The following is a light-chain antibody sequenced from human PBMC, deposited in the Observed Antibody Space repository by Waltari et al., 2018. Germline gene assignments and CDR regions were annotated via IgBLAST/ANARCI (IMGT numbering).Light chain of an antibody. CDR3: AAWDDSLTGWM. CDR2: SNN. J-gene: IGLJ3*02. V-gene: IGLV1-44*01. CDR1: TSNIGGNT. Sequence: QSVLTQPPSASGTPGQRVTISCSGSTSNIGGNTVNWYQQPPGTAPKLLIYSNNQRPSGVPDRFSGSKSGTSASLAISGLQSEDEADYYCAAWDDSLTGWMFGGGTKLTVL.